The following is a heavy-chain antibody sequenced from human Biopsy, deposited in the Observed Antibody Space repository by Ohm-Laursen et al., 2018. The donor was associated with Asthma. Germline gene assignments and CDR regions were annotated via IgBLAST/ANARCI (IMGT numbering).Heavy chain of an antibody. Sequence: SDTLSLTCTVSGGSINNFYWSWIRQPPGKGLESIGHVYYSGSTNYNPSLKSRVTISIDASKNQFSLKLTSVTAADTAVYYCARGVDRVTGPLDHFDSWGQGTLVTVSS. CDR3: ARGVDRVTGPLDHFDS. V-gene: IGHV4-59*07. CDR2: VYYSGST. J-gene: IGHJ4*02. CDR1: GGSINNFY. D-gene: IGHD2-21*02.